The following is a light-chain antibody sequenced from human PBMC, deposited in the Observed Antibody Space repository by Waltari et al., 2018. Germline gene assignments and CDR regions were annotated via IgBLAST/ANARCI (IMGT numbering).Light chain of an antibody. Sequence: QSALTQPASVAGSPGQSITIPCTGTSSDVGGYNYVSWYQQFPCQSPKLFIYEVIKRPSGIFNRFSGSKSGDTASLAISGLPAEEEADYYCSSYTSSSTLVFGGGTKLTVL. V-gene: IGLV2-14*01. CDR3: SSYTSSSTLV. CDR2: EVI. CDR1: SSDVGGYNY. J-gene: IGLJ2*01.